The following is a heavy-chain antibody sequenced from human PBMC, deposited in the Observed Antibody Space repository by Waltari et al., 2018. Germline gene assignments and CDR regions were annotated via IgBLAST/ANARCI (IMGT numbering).Heavy chain of an antibody. V-gene: IGHV1-2*02. J-gene: IGHJ4*02. CDR2: INPNSGGT. D-gene: IGHD6-19*01. CDR3: ARDVGQWLVSPRGGLDY. CDR1: GYTFTGYY. Sequence: QVQLVQSGAEVKKPGASVKVSCKASGYTFTGYYMHWVRQAPGQGLEWMGWINPNSGGTNCAQKFQGRVTMTRDTSISTAYMELSRLRSDDTAVYYCARDVGQWLVSPRGGLDYWGQGTLVTVSS.